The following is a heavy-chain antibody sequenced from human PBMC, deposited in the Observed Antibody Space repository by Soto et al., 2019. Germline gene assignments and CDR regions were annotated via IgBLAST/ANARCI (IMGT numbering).Heavy chain of an antibody. V-gene: IGHV1-69*04. D-gene: IGHD3-10*01. CDR2: IIPILGIA. CDR1: GYSFSTHA. J-gene: IGHJ5*02. CDR3: ARGDYYGSGSYYWFDP. Sequence: SVKVSCKASGYSFSTHAMHWVRQAPGQGLEWMGRIIPILGIANYAQKFQGRVTITADKSTSTAYMELSSLRSEDTAVYYCARGDYYGSGSYYWFDPWGQGTLVTVSS.